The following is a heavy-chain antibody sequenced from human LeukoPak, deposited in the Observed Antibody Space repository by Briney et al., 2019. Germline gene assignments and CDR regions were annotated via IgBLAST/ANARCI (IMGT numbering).Heavy chain of an antibody. CDR2: ISSSSYI. CDR1: GFTFSSYS. V-gene: IGHV3-21*01. D-gene: IGHD1-26*01. J-gene: IGHJ3*02. CDR3: ARLVVGAIGAFDI. Sequence: GGSLRLSCAASGFTFSSYSMNWVRQAPGKGLEWVSSISSSSYIYYADSVKGRFTISRDNAKNSLYLQMNSLRAEDTAVYYCARLVVGAIGAFDIWGQGTMVTVSS.